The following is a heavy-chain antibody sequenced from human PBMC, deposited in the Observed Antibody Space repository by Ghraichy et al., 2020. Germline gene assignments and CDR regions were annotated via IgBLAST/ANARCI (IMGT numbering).Heavy chain of an antibody. Sequence: SETLSLTCTVSGGSISSYYWSWIRQPPGKGLEWIGYIYYSGSTNYNPSLKSRVTISVDTSKNQFSLKLSSVTAADTAVYYCARDQLPIPRSSGGGMDVWGQGTTVTVSS. CDR2: IYYSGST. J-gene: IGHJ6*02. D-gene: IGHD2-15*01. V-gene: IGHV4-59*01. CDR1: GGSISSYY. CDR3: ARDQLPIPRSSGGGMDV.